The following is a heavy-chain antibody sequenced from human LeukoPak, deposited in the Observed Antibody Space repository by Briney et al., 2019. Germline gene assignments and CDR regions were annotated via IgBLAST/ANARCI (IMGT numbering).Heavy chain of an antibody. D-gene: IGHD4-17*01. V-gene: IGHV3-53*01. Sequence: PGGSPRLSCAASGLRFSDYYVSWIRQAPGKGLEWVSVISGFGDTYYADSVKGRFTISRDNSKNTLYLQMNSLRAEDTAVYYCARGDYHSKFDYWGQGTLVTVSS. J-gene: IGHJ4*02. CDR1: GLRFSDYY. CDR3: ARGDYHSKFDY. CDR2: ISGFGDT.